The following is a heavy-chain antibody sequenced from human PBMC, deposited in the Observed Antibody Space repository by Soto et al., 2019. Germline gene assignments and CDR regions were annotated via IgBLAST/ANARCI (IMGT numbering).Heavy chain of an antibody. CDR1: GFSLSTSGVG. CDR3: ARKGSGDYALDY. D-gene: IGHD4-17*01. Sequence: SGPTLVNPTQTLTLTCTLSGFSLSTSGVGVGWIRQSPGKALEWLAVIYWDDVKHYSPSLERRLTITKDTSESEVVLTMTNMDPVDTATYYCARKGSGDYALDYWGQ. V-gene: IGHV2-5*02. CDR2: IYWDDVK. J-gene: IGHJ4*02.